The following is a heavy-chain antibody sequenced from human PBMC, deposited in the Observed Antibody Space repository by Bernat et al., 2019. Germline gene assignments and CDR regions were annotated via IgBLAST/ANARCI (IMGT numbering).Heavy chain of an antibody. CDR1: GFTFSSYG. Sequence: QVQLVESGGGVVQPGRSLRLSCAASGFTFSSYGMHWVRQAPGKGLEWVAVISYDGSNKYYADSVKGRFTISRDNSKNTLYLQMNSLRAEDTAVYYCAKGQEYYDLWSGYSKPSHFDYWGQGTLVTVSS. CDR3: AKGQEYYDLWSGYSKPSHFDY. V-gene: IGHV3-30*18. CDR2: ISYDGSNK. J-gene: IGHJ4*02. D-gene: IGHD3-3*01.